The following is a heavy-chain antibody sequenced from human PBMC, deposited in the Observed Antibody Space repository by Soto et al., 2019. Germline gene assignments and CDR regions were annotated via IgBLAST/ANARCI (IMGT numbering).Heavy chain of an antibody. V-gene: IGHV3-30*18. D-gene: IGHD4-17*01. CDR2: ISYDGSNK. CDR3: AKDLGFMTTVTWGFDP. CDR1: GFTFSSYG. J-gene: IGHJ5*02. Sequence: PGGSLRLSCAASGFTFSSYGMHWVRQAPGKGLEWVAVISYDGSNKYYADSVKGRFTISRDNSKNTLYLQMNSLRAEDTAVYYCAKDLGFMTTVTWGFDPWGQGTLVTVSS.